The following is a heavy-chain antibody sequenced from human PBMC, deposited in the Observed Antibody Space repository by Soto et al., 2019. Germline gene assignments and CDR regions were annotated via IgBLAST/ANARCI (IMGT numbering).Heavy chain of an antibody. D-gene: IGHD2-21*01. J-gene: IGHJ4*02. CDR1: GFSLTTGGVG. V-gene: IGHV2-5*02. Sequence: QITLKESGPTLVKPTQTLTLTCTFSGFSLTTGGVGVAWIRQPPGKALEWLAVIYWDDDKRYSPSLKNRLTVTKDTSKNQVVLTMTNLAPVDTATYYCAHTPVFGDKLDFWVQGTLVSVSS. CDR2: IYWDDDK. CDR3: AHTPVFGDKLDF.